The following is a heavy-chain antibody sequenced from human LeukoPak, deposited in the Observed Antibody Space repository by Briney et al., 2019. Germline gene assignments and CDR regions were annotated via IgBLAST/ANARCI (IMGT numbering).Heavy chain of an antibody. J-gene: IGHJ4*02. CDR1: GFTFSNYA. Sequence: QSGRSLRLSCAASGFTFSNYAMHWVRHTPGKGLKWVTFVSYDGSWDSHSDSVKGRFTISGDDSKNTLYLQMTRLRAEDTAVYYCTREERGYIPAFWGQGTLVTVSS. CDR2: VSYDGSWD. D-gene: IGHD3-16*02. V-gene: IGHV3-30*01. CDR3: TREERGYIPAF.